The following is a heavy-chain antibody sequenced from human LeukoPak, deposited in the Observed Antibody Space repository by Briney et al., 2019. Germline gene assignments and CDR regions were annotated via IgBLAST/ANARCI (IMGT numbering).Heavy chain of an antibody. CDR2: ISSSGSTI. J-gene: IGHJ4*02. V-gene: IGHV3-48*01. CDR1: GFTFSNAW. D-gene: IGHD2-15*01. CDR3: ARSSVAALDY. Sequence: TGGSLRLSCAASGFTFSNAWMNWVRQAPGKGLEWVSYISSSGSTIYYADSVKGRFTISRDNAKNSLYLQMNSLRAEDTAVYYCARSSVAALDYWGQGTLVTVSS.